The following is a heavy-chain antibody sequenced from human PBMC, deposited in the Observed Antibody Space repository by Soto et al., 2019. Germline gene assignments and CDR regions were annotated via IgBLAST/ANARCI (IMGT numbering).Heavy chain of an antibody. CDR1: GFSVTASY. V-gene: IGHV3-66*01. Sequence: GGSLRLSCAASGFSVTASYMIWVRQAPGKGLEFVSVIWTSGGTLYADSVKGRFILSRDNSMNTVYLQMNSLRVEDTAVYYCARAEVDMPTPWGQGTLVTVSS. J-gene: IGHJ5*02. D-gene: IGHD2-15*01. CDR3: ARAEVDMPTP. CDR2: IWTSGGT.